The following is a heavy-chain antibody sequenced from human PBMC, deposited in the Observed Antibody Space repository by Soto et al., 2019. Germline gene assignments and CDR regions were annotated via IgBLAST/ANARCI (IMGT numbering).Heavy chain of an antibody. CDR1: GYIFTNYW. D-gene: IGHD6-19*01. Sequence: GESLKISCKASGYIFTNYWIGWVRQMPGKGLEWMGFINPGDSDTRYSPSFQGQVTISADKSSSTAYLQWGSLKASDTAMYYCVRRVFGSSRNTSGFNVWGQGTMVTVSS. CDR2: INPGDSDT. V-gene: IGHV5-51*01. J-gene: IGHJ3*01. CDR3: VRRVFGSSRNTSGFNV.